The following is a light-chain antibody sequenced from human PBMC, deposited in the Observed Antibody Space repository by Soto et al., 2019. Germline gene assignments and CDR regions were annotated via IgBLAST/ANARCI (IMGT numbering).Light chain of an antibody. V-gene: IGLV3-1*01. CDR2: QDS. CDR1: KLGDKY. CDR3: QAWDSSTAV. J-gene: IGLJ2*01. Sequence: SYELTQPPSVSVSPGQTASITCSGDKLGDKYGCWYQQKPGQSPVLVIYQDSKRPSGIPVRVSGSNSGNTATLTISGTQAMDEADYYCQAWDSSTAVFGGGTKLTVL.